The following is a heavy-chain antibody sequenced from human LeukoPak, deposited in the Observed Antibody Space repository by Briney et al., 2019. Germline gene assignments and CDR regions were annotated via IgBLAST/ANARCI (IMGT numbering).Heavy chain of an antibody. Sequence: SRGSPRLSCAASGFTFSSYEMNWVRQAPGKGLEWVSYISSSGGTIYYADSVKGRFTISRDNAKNSLYLQMNSLRAEDTAVYYCARSTTLGYCSGGSCSNHYYYSGMDVWGQGTPVTVSS. D-gene: IGHD2-15*01. V-gene: IGHV3-48*03. J-gene: IGHJ6*02. CDR2: ISSSGGTI. CDR3: ARSTTLGYCSGGSCSNHYYYSGMDV. CDR1: GFTFSSYE.